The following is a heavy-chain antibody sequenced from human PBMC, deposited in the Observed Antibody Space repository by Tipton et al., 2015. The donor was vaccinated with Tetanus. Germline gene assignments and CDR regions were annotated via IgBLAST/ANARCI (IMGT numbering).Heavy chain of an antibody. CDR1: GVSIRSSTYF. CDR3: SRQEPPRRFFYDSSGSSA. J-gene: IGHJ5*02. D-gene: IGHD3-22*01. Sequence: TLSLTCAVSGVSIRSSTYFWGWIRQPPWKALEWIGHIFYTGSSHYNPSFKSRVTMSVDTSKNQFSLNLTSVTAADTAVYFCSRQEPPRRFFYDSSGSSAWGQGTLVTVSS. CDR2: IFYTGSS. V-gene: IGHV4-39*01.